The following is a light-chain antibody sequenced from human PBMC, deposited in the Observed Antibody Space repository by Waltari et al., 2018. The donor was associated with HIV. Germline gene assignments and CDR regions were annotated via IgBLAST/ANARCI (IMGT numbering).Light chain of an antibody. CDR1: SSDVGGYNY. Sequence: QSALTQPPSASGSPGQSVTLSCTGPSSDVGGYNYVSWYPQHPRKAPKLMIYEVSKRPSGVPDRFSGSKSGNTASLTVSGLQAEDEADYYCSSYAGSNNLVFGGGTKLTVL. V-gene: IGLV2-8*01. J-gene: IGLJ3*02. CDR3: SSYAGSNNLV. CDR2: EVS.